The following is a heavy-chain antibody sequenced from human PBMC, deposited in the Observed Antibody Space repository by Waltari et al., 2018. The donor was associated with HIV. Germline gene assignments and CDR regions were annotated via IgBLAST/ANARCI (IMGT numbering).Heavy chain of an antibody. CDR1: GFTLSNYG. Sequence: VQVLESGGALVQPGGSLRLSCAASGFTLSNYGMTGVRQAPGKGLEWFSTISGSGGSTYYADYVKGRFTVSRDNSKNTLYLQMNSLRAEDTAVYFCVKEHQYSHSWYSYYGMDVWGQGTTVTVSS. V-gene: IGHV3-23*01. D-gene: IGHD6-13*01. CDR3: VKEHQYSHSWYSYYGMDV. J-gene: IGHJ6*02. CDR2: ISGSGGST.